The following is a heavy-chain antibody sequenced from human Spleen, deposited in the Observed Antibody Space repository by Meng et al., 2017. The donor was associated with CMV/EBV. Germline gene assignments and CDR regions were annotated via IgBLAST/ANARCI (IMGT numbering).Heavy chain of an antibody. V-gene: IGHV3-7*01. CDR2: IKKDGSEK. CDR1: GFKFSSYW. D-gene: IGHD6-6*01. Sequence: LSCAASGFKFSSYWMSWVRQAPGKGLEWVANIKKDGSEKYYVDSVEGRFTISRDNAKNSVHLQMNSLRVEDTAVYYCARSIAAPVDYWGQGTLVTVSS. J-gene: IGHJ4*02. CDR3: ARSIAAPVDY.